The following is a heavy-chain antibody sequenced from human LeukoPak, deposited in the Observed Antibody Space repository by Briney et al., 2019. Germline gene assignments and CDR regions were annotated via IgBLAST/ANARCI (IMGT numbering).Heavy chain of an antibody. CDR2: ISGSGGST. J-gene: IGHJ5*02. V-gene: IGHV3-23*01. D-gene: IGHD6-13*01. Sequence: GGSLRLSCAASGFTFSSYAMSWVRQAPGKGLEWVSAISGSGGSTCYADSVKGQFTISRDNSKNTLYLQMNSLRAEDTAVYYCAKGIAAAGTWFDPWGQGTLVTVSS. CDR1: GFTFSSYA. CDR3: AKGIAAAGTWFDP.